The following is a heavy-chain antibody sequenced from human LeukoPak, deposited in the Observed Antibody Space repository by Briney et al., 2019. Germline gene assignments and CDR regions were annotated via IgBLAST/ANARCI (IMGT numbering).Heavy chain of an antibody. V-gene: IGHV4-39*01. CDR1: GGSISSGSYY. CDR2: IYYSGSS. J-gene: IGHJ6*03. CDR3: ARQLYSSGSYYAPMDV. Sequence: SETLSLTCTVSGGSISSGSYYWGWIRQPPGKGLEWIGSIYYSGSSFDNPALKSRVTISVDTSKNQFSLKLSSVTATDTAVYYCARQLYSSGSYYAPMDVWGKGTTVTISS. D-gene: IGHD3-10*01.